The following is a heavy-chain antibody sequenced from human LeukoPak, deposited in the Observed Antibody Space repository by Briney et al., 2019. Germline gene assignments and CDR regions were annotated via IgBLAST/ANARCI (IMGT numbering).Heavy chain of an antibody. D-gene: IGHD4-17*01. Sequence: PSETLSLTCTVSGGSISSYYWSWIRQPPGKGLEWIGYIYYSGRTNYNPSLKSRVTISVDTSKTQFSLKLSSVTAADTAVYYCARLYGDYAAFDYWGQGTLVTVSS. CDR2: IYYSGRT. V-gene: IGHV4-59*08. CDR1: GGSISSYY. J-gene: IGHJ4*02. CDR3: ARLYGDYAAFDY.